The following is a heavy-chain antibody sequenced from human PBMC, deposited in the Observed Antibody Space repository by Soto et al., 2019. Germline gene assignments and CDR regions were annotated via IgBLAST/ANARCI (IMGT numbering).Heavy chain of an antibody. CDR2: INPSGGST. Sequence: QVQLVQSGAEVKMPGAAVKVSCKASGYTFTNYYIHWVRQAPGQGLEWMGVINPSGGSTTYAQRFQGRVNLTRDTSTSTVYMQLSSLSSGDTAVYYCARTSLDYICDYWGQGTLVTVSS. CDR3: ARTSLDYICDY. J-gene: IGHJ4*02. V-gene: IGHV1-46*01. D-gene: IGHD4-4*01. CDR1: GYTFTNYY.